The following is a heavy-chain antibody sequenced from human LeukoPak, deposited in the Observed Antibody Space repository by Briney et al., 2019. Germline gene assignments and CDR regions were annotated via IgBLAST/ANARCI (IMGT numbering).Heavy chain of an antibody. CDR2: ISGSGGST. D-gene: IGHD4-17*01. CDR3: AKKAVGKTGDPGPFAG. V-gene: IGHV3-23*01. Sequence: GGSQRLSCAASGFTFSSYAMSWVRQAPGKGLEWVSAISGSGGSTYYADSVKGRFTISRDNSKNTLYLQMNSLRAEDTAVYYCAKKAVGKTGDPGPFAGWGQGTLVTVSS. J-gene: IGHJ4*02. CDR1: GFTFSSYA.